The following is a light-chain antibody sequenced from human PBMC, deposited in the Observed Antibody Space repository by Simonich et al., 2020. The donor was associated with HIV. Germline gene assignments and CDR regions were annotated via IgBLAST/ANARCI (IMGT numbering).Light chain of an antibody. V-gene: IGKV4-1*01. J-gene: IGKJ2*01. CDR3: QQCHTHPHT. Sequence: DIVMTQSPDSLAVSVGERATINCKSSQSVLNSSNNKRLVAWYQPKPGQSPKLLIYWASIRESGVPDRFSGSGSGTDFTLTSSSLQAEDVAVYFCQQCHTHPHTFGQGTKVEIK. CDR1: QSVLNSSNNKRL. CDR2: WAS.